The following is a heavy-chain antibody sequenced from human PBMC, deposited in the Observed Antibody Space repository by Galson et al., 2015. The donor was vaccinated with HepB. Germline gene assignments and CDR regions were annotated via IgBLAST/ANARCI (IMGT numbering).Heavy chain of an antibody. D-gene: IGHD2-2*01. Sequence: QSGAEVKKPGESLKISCKGSGYSFTSYWIGWVRQMPGKGLEWMGIIYPGDSDTRYSPSFQGQVTISADKSISTAYLQWSSLKASDTAMYYCARHGGYCSSTSCCSPPGYYGMDVWGQGTTVTVSS. CDR3: ARHGGYCSSTSCCSPPGYYGMDV. CDR2: IYPGDSDT. CDR1: GYSFTSYW. J-gene: IGHJ6*02. V-gene: IGHV5-51*01.